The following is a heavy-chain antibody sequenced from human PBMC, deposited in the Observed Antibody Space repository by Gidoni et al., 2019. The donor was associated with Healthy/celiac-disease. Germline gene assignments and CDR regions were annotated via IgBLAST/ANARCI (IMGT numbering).Heavy chain of an antibody. CDR2: ISGSGGST. Sequence: EVQLLESGGGLVQPGGSLRLSCAASGFTFSSYAMSWVRQAPGKGLEWVSAISGSGGSTYYADSVKGRFTISRDNSKNTLYLQMNSLRAEDTAVYYCAKDTSEKSGSYPEYFQHWGQGTLVTVSS. CDR1: GFTFSSYA. CDR3: AKDTSEKSGSYPEYFQH. V-gene: IGHV3-23*01. J-gene: IGHJ1*01. D-gene: IGHD1-26*01.